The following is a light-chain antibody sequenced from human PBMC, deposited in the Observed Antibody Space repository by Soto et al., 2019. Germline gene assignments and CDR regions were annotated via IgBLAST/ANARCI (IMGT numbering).Light chain of an antibody. CDR2: WAS. CDR3: QQYYSTPRT. CDR1: QSVSSSY. Sequence: EMVLTQSPDTLSLSPGERATLSCKASQSVSSSYLAWYQQKPGQPPKLLIYWASTRESGVPDRFSGSGSGTDFTLTISSLQAEDVAVYYCQQYYSTPRTFGQGTKLEIK. J-gene: IGKJ2*01. V-gene: IGKV4-1*01.